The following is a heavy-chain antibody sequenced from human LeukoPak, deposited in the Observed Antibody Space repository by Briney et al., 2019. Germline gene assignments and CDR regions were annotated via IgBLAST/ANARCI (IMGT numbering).Heavy chain of an antibody. V-gene: IGHV4-31*03. CDR1: GGSISSGGYY. Sequence: PSETLSLTCTVSGGSISSGGYYWSWIRQHPGQGLELVGYIYYSGSTYYNPSLNSRATISVDPSKNQFSMNLSYVPAADTAVYYCARAYGYDFWSGYSFFDYWGQGTLVTVSS. CDR2: IYYSGST. D-gene: IGHD3-3*01. CDR3: ARAYGYDFWSGYSFFDY. J-gene: IGHJ4*02.